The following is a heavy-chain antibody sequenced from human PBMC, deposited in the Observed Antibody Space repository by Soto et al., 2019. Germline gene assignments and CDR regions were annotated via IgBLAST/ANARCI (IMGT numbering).Heavy chain of an antibody. D-gene: IGHD2-15*01. CDR3: ARRDSGGFYRFFDS. J-gene: IGHJ4*02. CDR1: GGSLSTNP. V-gene: IGHV1-69*06. Sequence: SVKVSCKASGGSLSTNPISWARQAPGQGLEWMGGTGSGTGPGNHAQKFQGRLTVTADKSTSTVYMELTNLSSEDTAVYYCARRDSGGFYRFFDSWGQGTLVTVSS. CDR2: TGSGTGPG.